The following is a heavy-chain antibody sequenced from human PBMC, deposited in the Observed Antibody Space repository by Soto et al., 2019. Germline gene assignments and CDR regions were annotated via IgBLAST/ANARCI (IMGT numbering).Heavy chain of an antibody. V-gene: IGHV3-33*01. Sequence: PGGSLRLSCAASGFTFSSYGMHWVRQAPGKGLEWVAVIWYDGSNKYYADSVKGRFTISRDNSKNTLYLQMNSLRAEDTAVYYCARELRFLEWLLPGFDYWGQGTLVTVSS. CDR1: GFTFSSYG. D-gene: IGHD3-3*01. CDR3: ARELRFLEWLLPGFDY. CDR2: IWYDGSNK. J-gene: IGHJ4*02.